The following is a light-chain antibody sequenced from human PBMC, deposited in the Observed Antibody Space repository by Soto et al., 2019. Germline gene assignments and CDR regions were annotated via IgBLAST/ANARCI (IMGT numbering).Light chain of an antibody. Sequence: QSALTQPPSASGSPGQPVTISCTGTNSDVGGYDYVSWYQQHPDKAPKLMIFEVTKQPAGVPDRFSGSKSGNTASLTDSGLQAEDEADYYCSSYAGSNIHYVFGTGTKVTVL. CDR1: NSDVGGYDY. J-gene: IGLJ1*01. CDR2: EVT. V-gene: IGLV2-8*01. CDR3: SSYAGSNIHYV.